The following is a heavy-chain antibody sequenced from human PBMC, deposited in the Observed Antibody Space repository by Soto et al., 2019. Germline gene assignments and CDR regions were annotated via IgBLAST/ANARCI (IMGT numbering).Heavy chain of an antibody. V-gene: IGHV3-23*01. D-gene: IGHD3-16*01. CDR1: GFTFNSFA. Sequence: GGSLRLSCAASGFTFNSFAMNWVRQAPGKGLEWVSTVTGSAANSYYADSVRGRFTVSRDNSKNMLYLQMNSLRAEDTAVYFCAKDRFARRHSWFDPWGQGTLVTVSS. CDR2: VTGSAANS. J-gene: IGHJ5*02. CDR3: AKDRFARRHSWFDP.